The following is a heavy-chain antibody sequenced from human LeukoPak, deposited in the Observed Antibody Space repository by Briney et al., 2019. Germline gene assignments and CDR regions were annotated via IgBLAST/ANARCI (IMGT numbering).Heavy chain of an antibody. CDR2: IYYSGST. CDR3: ARGPYYYYGMDV. V-gene: IGHV4-59*01. J-gene: IGHJ6*02. Sequence: SETLSLTCTVSGGSLSSYYWSWIRQPPGKGLEWIGYIYYSGSTNYNPSLKSRVTISVDTSKDQFSLKLRSVTAADTAVYYCARGPYYYYGMDVWGQGTRSPSP. CDR1: GGSLSSYY.